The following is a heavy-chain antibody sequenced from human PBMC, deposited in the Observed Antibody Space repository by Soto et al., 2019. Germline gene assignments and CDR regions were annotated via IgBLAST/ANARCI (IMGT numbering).Heavy chain of an antibody. D-gene: IGHD2-15*01. CDR2: ISYEGSHT. V-gene: IGHV3-30*18. CDR3: AKEVHCGGGSCSWSEGFDY. CDR1: GFIFSSYG. Sequence: QVQLVESGGGVVQSGRSLRLSCAASGFIFSSYGMHWVRQAPGKGLEWVAVISYEGSHTYYADSVKGRFTITRDNSKNTLYLQMNSLRPEDTAVYYCAKEVHCGGGSCSWSEGFDYWGQGTLLTVSS. J-gene: IGHJ4*02.